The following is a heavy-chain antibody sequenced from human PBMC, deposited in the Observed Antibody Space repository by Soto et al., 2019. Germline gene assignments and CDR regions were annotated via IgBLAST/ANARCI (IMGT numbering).Heavy chain of an antibody. D-gene: IGHD3-22*01. CDR3: TTDPIYYDSSGPIDY. V-gene: IGHV3-15*07. J-gene: IGHJ4*02. CDR2: IKSKTDGGTT. Sequence: GSLRLSCAASCFTFSNAWMNWVRQAPGKGLEWVGRIKSKTDGGTTDYAAPVKGRFTISRDDSKNTLYLQMNSLKTEDTAVYYCTTDPIYYDSSGPIDYWGQGTLVTVSS. CDR1: CFTFSNAW.